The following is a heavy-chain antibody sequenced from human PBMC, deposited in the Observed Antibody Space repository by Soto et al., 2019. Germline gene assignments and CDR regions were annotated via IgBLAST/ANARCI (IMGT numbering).Heavy chain of an antibody. J-gene: IGHJ4*02. CDR1: GYTFTNVG. CDR2: ISAYNGNT. D-gene: IGHD4-17*01. Sequence: ASVKVSCTASGYTFTNVGISWVRQAPGQGLEWMGWISAYNGNTNYAQNFQGRVTMTTDTSTSTAYMELRSLRAEDTAVYYCARANARYGDYAFDYWGQGTLVTVSS. V-gene: IGHV1-18*01. CDR3: ARANARYGDYAFDY.